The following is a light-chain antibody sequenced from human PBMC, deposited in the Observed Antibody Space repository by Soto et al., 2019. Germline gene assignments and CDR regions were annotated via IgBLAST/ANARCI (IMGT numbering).Light chain of an antibody. CDR2: GAS. CDR3: QQYNSWPPYT. CDR1: QSVYTN. V-gene: IGKV3-15*01. J-gene: IGKJ2*01. Sequence: ETVMTQSPATLSVSPGETATLSCRASQSVYTNLAWYQQKPGQAPRLVLYGASTRATGVPARFSGSGSGTEFTLPISSLQSEDFAVYYSQQYNSWPPYTFGQGTKVEIK.